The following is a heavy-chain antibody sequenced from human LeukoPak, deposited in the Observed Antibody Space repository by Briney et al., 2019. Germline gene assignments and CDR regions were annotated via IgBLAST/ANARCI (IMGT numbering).Heavy chain of an antibody. CDR2: VDHSGGS. CDR3: AKGPPRYTSY. D-gene: IGHD5-18*01. Sequence: NPSETLSLTCTVPGYSISSGYYWGWIRQPPGQGLEWIGRVDHSGGSSYNPSLNSLLPVSVDKPKNHFSLKLRSVTAADLSVYHCAKGPPRYTSYRGQGVLVIVSS. CDR1: GYSISSGYY. V-gene: IGHV4-38-2*02. J-gene: IGHJ4*02.